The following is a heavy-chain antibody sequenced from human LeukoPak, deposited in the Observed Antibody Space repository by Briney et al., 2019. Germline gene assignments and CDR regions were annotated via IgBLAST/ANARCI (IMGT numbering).Heavy chain of an antibody. V-gene: IGHV4-61*02. CDR3: ARQSLWFGDLSAFDI. Sequence: SQTLSLTCTVSGGSISSGSYYWSWIRQPAGKGLEWIGRIYTSGSTNYNPSLKSRVTISVDTSKNQFSLKLSSVTAADTAVYYCARQSLWFGDLSAFDIWGQGTMVTVSS. CDR2: IYTSGST. CDR1: GGSISSGSYY. D-gene: IGHD3-10*01. J-gene: IGHJ3*02.